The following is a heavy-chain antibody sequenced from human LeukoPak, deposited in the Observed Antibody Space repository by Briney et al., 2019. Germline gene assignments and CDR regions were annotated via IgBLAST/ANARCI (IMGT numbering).Heavy chain of an antibody. Sequence: VASVRVSCKASGYTFTGYYMHWVRQAPGQGLEWMGWINPNSGGTNYAQKFQGWVTMTRDTSISTAYMELSRLRSDDTAVYYCARDRGSGSYYYYYGVDVWGQGTTVTVSS. V-gene: IGHV1-2*04. J-gene: IGHJ6*02. CDR1: GYTFTGYY. D-gene: IGHD3-10*01. CDR3: ARDRGSGSYYYYYGVDV. CDR2: INPNSGGT.